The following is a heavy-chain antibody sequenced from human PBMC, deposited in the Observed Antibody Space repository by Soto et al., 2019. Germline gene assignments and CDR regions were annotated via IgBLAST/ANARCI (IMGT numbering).Heavy chain of an antibody. CDR3: ARDRGSTGWDP. D-gene: IGHD6-19*01. J-gene: IGHJ5*02. V-gene: IGHV3-30-3*01. CDR1: GFTFSTYP. CDR2: ISYDGSQK. Sequence: QVQLVESGGGVVQPGGSLSLSCAASGFTFSTYPIHWVRQAPGKGLEWLAMISYDGSQKYYADSVKGRFPISRDNSKNTLYLEMNSLRDEDTAVYYRARDRGSTGWDPLGQGTLVTVSS.